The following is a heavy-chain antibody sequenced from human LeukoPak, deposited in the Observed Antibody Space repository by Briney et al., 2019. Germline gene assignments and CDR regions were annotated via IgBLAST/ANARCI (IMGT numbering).Heavy chain of an antibody. CDR1: GYTFTNYY. V-gene: IGHV1-2*02. Sequence: ASVKVSCKASGYTFTNYYIHWVRQAPGQGLEWMGWINPNSGGTNYAQKFQGRVTMTRDTSISTAYMELSRLRSDDTAVYYCASFTMVRGAPPDRRLGTFDYWGQGTLVTVSS. D-gene: IGHD3-10*01. CDR3: ASFTMVRGAPPDRRLGTFDY. CDR2: INPNSGGT. J-gene: IGHJ4*02.